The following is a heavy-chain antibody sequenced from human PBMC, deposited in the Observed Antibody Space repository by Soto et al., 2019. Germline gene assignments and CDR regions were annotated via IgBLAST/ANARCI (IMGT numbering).Heavy chain of an antibody. CDR3: ARERPDGARLDP. D-gene: IGHD6-6*01. CDR1: GGSISSGDYY. CDR2: IYYSGST. V-gene: IGHV4-30-4*01. J-gene: IGHJ5*02. Sequence: QVQLQESGPGLVKPSQTLSLTCSVSGGSISSGDYYWSWIRQPPGKGLEWIGYIYYSGSTYYNPPLKSRVTISVDTSKNQFSLKLSSVTAADTAVYYCARERPDGARLDPWGQGTLVTVSS.